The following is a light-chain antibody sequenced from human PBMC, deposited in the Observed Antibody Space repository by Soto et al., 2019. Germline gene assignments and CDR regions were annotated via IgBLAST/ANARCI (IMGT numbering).Light chain of an antibody. CDR3: CSYAGSSTYV. Sequence: SVLTQPASVSGSPGQSITISCTGTSSDVGSYNLVSWYQQHPGKAPKLMIYEVSKRPSGVSNRLSGSKSGNTASLTISGLQAEDEADYYCCSYAGSSTYVFGTGTKVTVL. CDR2: EVS. CDR1: SSDVGSYNL. V-gene: IGLV2-23*02. J-gene: IGLJ1*01.